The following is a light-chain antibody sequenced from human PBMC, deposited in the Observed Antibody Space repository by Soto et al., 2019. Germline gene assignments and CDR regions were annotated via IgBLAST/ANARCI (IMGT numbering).Light chain of an antibody. J-gene: IGLJ2*01. CDR1: SGDIGAYNF. CDR3: SSYTTTFALV. CDR2: DVN. Sequence: QSALTQPASVSGSPGQSITISCTGTSGDIGAYNFVSWYQQNPGKVPKLVIYDVNNRPPGVSNRFSGSKSGNTASLTISGLQAEDDADYYCSSYTTTFALVFGGGTKLTVL. V-gene: IGLV2-14*01.